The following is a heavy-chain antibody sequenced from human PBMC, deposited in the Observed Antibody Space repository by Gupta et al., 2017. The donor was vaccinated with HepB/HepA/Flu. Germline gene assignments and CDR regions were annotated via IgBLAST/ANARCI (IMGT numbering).Heavy chain of an antibody. J-gene: IGHJ3*02. CDR2: ISSSGNSV. Sequence: EVQLVESGGGLVQPGGSLRLSCAVSGLPFSSYNMNWVRQAPGKGLEWLSYISSSGNSVFYTDSVRGRFSISRDNARNSLNLQMTNLRDEDTAVYYCATNGTTMTTAPFPAFDIWGQGTMVTVSS. CDR1: GLPFSSYN. CDR3: ATNGTTMTTAPFPAFDI. V-gene: IGHV3-48*02. D-gene: IGHD4-17*01.